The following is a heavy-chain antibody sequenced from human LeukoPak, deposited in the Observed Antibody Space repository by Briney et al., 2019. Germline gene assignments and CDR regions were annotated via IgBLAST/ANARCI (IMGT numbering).Heavy chain of an antibody. D-gene: IGHD1-1*01. Sequence: PSETLSLTCTVSGYSISSGYYWGWIRQPPGKGLEWIGSIYHSGSTYYNPSLKSRVTISVDTSKNQFSLKLSSVTAAATAVYYGARVGWNDSPLYFFDDWGQGTLVTVSS. J-gene: IGHJ4*02. V-gene: IGHV4-38-2*02. CDR1: GYSISSGYY. CDR2: IYHSGST. CDR3: ARVGWNDSPLYFFDD.